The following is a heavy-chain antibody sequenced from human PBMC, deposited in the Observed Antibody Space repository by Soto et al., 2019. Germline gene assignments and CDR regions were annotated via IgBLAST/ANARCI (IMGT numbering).Heavy chain of an antibody. CDR1: GGSISSSSYY. J-gene: IGHJ6*02. Sequence: PSETLSLTCTVSGGSISSSSYYGGWIRQPPGKGLEGIGSIYYSGSTYYNPSLKSRVTISVDTSKNQFSLKLSSVTAADTAVYYCARRVASAYDYYYGMDVWGQGTTVTVSS. CDR3: ARRVASAYDYYYGMDV. V-gene: IGHV4-39*01. CDR2: IYYSGST. D-gene: IGHD2-15*01.